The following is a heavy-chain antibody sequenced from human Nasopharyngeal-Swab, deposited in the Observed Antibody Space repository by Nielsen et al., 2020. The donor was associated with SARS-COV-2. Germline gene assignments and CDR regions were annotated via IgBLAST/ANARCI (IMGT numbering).Heavy chain of an antibody. CDR2: INAGNGNT. Sequence: ASVKVSCKASGYTFTSYAMHWVRQAPGQRLEWMGWINAGNGNTKYSQKFQGRVTITRDTSASTAYMELSSLRSEDTAVYYCARAGDILRFLEWLLTTDYWGQGTLVTVSS. CDR1: GYTFTSYA. CDR3: ARAGDILRFLEWLLTTDY. D-gene: IGHD3-3*01. V-gene: IGHV1-3*01. J-gene: IGHJ4*02.